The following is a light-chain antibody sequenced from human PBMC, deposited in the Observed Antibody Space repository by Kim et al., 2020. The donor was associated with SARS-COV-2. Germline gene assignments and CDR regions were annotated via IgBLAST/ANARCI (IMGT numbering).Light chain of an antibody. CDR2: AAS. CDR3: QQYYSYPYT. Sequence: SATTGDRGTITCRASQCISSYLAWYQQKPGKAPKLLIYAASTLQSGVPSRFSGSGSGTDFTLTISCLQSEDFATYYCQQYYSYPYTFGQGTKLEI. J-gene: IGKJ2*01. V-gene: IGKV1-8*01. CDR1: QCISSY.